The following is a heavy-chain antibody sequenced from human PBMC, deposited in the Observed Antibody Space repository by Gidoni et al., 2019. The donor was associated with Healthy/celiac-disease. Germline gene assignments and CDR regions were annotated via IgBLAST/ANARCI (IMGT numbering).Heavy chain of an antibody. J-gene: IGHJ6*02. CDR1: GYTFTGYY. Sequence: QVQLVQSGAEVKKPGASVKVSCKASGYTFTGYYMHWVRQAPGQGLEWMGWINPNSGGTNYAQKFQGRVTMTRDTSISTAYMELSRLRSDDTAVYYCARDLHYGSYRGSGYYYGMDVWGQGTTVTVSS. D-gene: IGHD3-16*02. V-gene: IGHV1-2*02. CDR2: INPNSGGT. CDR3: ARDLHYGSYRGSGYYYGMDV.